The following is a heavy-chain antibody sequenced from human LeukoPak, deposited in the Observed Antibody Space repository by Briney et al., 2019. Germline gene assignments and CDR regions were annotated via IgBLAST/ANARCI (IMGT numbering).Heavy chain of an antibody. D-gene: IGHD5-24*01. V-gene: IGHV3-53*01. CDR1: GFTVSSNY. CDR3: ARDGMAHPGDFNY. J-gene: IGHJ4*02. CDR2: IYSGGST. Sequence: GGSLRLSCAASGFTVSSNYMSWVRQAPGKGLEWVSVIYSGGSTYYADSVKGRFTISRDNSKNTLYLQMNSLRAEDTAVYYCARDGMAHPGDFNYWGQGTLVTVSS.